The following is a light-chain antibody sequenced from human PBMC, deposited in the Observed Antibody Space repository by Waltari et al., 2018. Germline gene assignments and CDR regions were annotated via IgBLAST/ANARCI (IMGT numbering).Light chain of an antibody. J-gene: IGLJ3*02. CDR1: SSDGGGYNY. Sequence: QSALTQPASVSGSPGQSITISCTGTSSDGGGYNYVAWYQQHPGKAPKFMIYEVTNRPSRVSNPFSGSKSGTTAYLTISGLRAEDEADYHCSSYTSSDTWVFGGGTKVTVL. CDR3: SSYTSSDTWV. V-gene: IGLV2-14*01. CDR2: EVT.